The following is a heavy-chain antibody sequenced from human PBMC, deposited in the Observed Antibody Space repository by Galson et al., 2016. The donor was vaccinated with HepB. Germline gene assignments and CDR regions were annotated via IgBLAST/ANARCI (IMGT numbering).Heavy chain of an antibody. J-gene: IGHJ4*02. CDR2: LKSKIDGGTR. CDR1: GLTFNDAW. CDR3: TTMLGYCSSTSC. Sequence: SLRLSCATSGLTFNDAWMTWVRQAPGKGLEWVGRLKSKIDGGTREYAEPVKGRFTILTDDSKNTVYLQMNSLITEDTAVYYCTTMLGYCSSTSCWGQGTLVTGS. V-gene: IGHV3-15*01. D-gene: IGHD2-2*01.